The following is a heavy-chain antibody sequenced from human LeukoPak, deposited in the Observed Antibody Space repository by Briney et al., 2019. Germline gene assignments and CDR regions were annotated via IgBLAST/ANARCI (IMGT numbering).Heavy chain of an antibody. J-gene: IGHJ4*02. V-gene: IGHV3-64*01. CDR2: ISSNGGST. D-gene: IGHD1-1*01. Sequence: PGGSLRLSCAASGFTFSSYAMHWVRQAPGRGLEYVSAISSNGGSTYYANSVKGRFTISRDNSKNTLYLQMGSLRAEDMAVYYCARGGTTGTLDYWGQGTLVTVSS. CDR3: ARGGTTGTLDY. CDR1: GFTFSSYA.